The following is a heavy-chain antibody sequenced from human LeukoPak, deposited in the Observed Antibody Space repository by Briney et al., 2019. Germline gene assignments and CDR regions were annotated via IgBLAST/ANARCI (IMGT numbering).Heavy chain of an antibody. CDR2: IYYSGST. CDR3: ARGGGSRRDGYIGLLDY. D-gene: IGHD5-24*01. Sequence: SETLSLTCTVSGGSVSSSSYYWSWIRQPPGKGLEWIGYIYYSGSTNYNPSLKSRVTISVDTSKNQFSLKLSSVTAADTAVYYCARGGGSRRDGYIGLLDYWGQGTLVTVSS. J-gene: IGHJ4*02. CDR1: GGSVSSSSYY. V-gene: IGHV4-61*01.